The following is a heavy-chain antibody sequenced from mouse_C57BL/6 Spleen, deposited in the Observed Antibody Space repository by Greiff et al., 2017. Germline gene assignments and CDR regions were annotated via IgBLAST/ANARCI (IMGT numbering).Heavy chain of an antibody. Sequence: VQLQQSGPELVKPGASVKISCKASGYAFSSSWMNWVKQRPGKGLEWIGRIYPGDGDTNYNGKFKGKATLTADKSSSTAYMQLSSLTSEDSAVYFCAREEDYGSSWYFEVWGTGTTVTVSS. V-gene: IGHV1-82*01. J-gene: IGHJ1*03. CDR1: GYAFSSSW. CDR3: AREEDYGSSWYFEV. CDR2: IYPGDGDT. D-gene: IGHD1-1*01.